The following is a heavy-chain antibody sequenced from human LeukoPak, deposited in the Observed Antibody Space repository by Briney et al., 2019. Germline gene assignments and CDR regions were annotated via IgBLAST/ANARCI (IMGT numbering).Heavy chain of an antibody. CDR3: AKKGHCSSTSCYAGGGYYYYYYMDV. CDR1: GFTFSSYA. CDR2: ISGSGGST. J-gene: IGHJ6*03. V-gene: IGHV3-23*01. Sequence: PGGSLRLSCAASGFTFSSYAMSWVRQAPGKGLEWVSAISGSGGSTYYADSVKGRFTISRDNSKNTLYLQMNSLRAEDTAVYYCAKKGHCSSTSCYAGGGYYYYYYMDVWGKGTTVTVSS. D-gene: IGHD2-2*01.